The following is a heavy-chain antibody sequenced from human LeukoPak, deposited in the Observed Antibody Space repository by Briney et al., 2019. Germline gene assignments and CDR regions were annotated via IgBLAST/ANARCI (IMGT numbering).Heavy chain of an antibody. J-gene: IGHJ5*02. CDR3: ARHISSNWFDP. CDR2: IYPGDSDT. V-gene: IGHV5-51*01. D-gene: IGHD3-9*01. Sequence: GESLKISCKGSGYSFTSYRIGWVRQMPGKGLELMGIIYPGDSDTRYSPSFQGQVTISADKSISTAYLQWSCLKASDTAMYYCARHISSNWFDPWGQGTLVTVSS. CDR1: GYSFTSYR.